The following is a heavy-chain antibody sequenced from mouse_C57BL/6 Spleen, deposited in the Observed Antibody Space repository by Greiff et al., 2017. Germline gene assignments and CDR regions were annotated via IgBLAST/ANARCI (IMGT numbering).Heavy chain of an antibody. CDR1: GYAFSSSW. Sequence: VQRVESGPELVKPGASVKLSCKASGYAFSSSWMNWVKQRPGKGLEWIGRIYPGDGDTNYNGKFKGKATLTADKSSSTAYMQLSSLTSEDAAVXVCARGDYDGYYAMDYWGQGTSVTVSS. J-gene: IGHJ4*01. CDR3: ARGDYDGYYAMDY. D-gene: IGHD2-4*01. CDR2: IYPGDGDT. V-gene: IGHV1-82*01.